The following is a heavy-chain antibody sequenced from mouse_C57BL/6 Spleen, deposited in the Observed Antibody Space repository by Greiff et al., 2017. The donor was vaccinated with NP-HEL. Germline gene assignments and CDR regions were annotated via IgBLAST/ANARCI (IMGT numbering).Heavy chain of an antibody. Sequence: QVQLKESGPELVKPGASVKISCKASGYAFSSSWMNWVKQRPGKGLEWIGRIYPGDGDTNYNGKFKGKATLTADKSSSTAYMQLSSLTSEDSAVYFCARSGTTVVFDYWGQGTTLTVSS. CDR1: GYAFSSSW. CDR3: ARSGTTVVFDY. J-gene: IGHJ2*01. D-gene: IGHD1-1*01. V-gene: IGHV1-82*01. CDR2: IYPGDGDT.